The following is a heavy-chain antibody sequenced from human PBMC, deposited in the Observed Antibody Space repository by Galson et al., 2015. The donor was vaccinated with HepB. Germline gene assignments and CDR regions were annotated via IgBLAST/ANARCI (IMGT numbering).Heavy chain of an antibody. D-gene: IGHD3-22*01. CDR2: IYPGDSDT. V-gene: IGHV5-51*01. Sequence: QSGAEVKKPRESLKISCKGSGFSFTSYWIAWVRQMPGKGLEWMGIIYPGDSDTRYSPSFQGQVTISADKSISTAYLQWSSLKASDTAMYYCARSFVVITTISNPYFDYWGQGTLVIVST. CDR1: GFSFTSYW. J-gene: IGHJ4*02. CDR3: ARSFVVITTISNPYFDY.